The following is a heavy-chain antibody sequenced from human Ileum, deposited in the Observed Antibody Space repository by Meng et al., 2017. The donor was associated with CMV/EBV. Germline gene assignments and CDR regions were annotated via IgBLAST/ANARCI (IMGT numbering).Heavy chain of an antibody. Sequence: TSYDINWVRQATGQGLEWMGWMNPNSGNTGYAQKFQGRVTITRNTSISTAYMELSSLRSEDTAVYYCARGLVVRSEYYDFWSGYDFNYWGQGTLVTVSS. D-gene: IGHD3-3*01. CDR3: ARGLVVRSEYYDFWSGYDFNY. J-gene: IGHJ4*02. V-gene: IGHV1-8*03. CDR2: MNPNSGNT. CDR1: TSYD.